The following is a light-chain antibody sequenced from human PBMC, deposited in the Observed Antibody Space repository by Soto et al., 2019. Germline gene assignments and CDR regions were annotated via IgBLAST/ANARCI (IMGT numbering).Light chain of an antibody. CDR2: DVT. CDR1: SSDIGHYYY. CDR3: CSHTTSHTYV. Sequence: QSALTQPASVSGSPGQSITISCTGTSSDIGHYYYVSWYQQHPGKAPKLMIYDVTYRPSGVSHRYSGSKSGNSASLTISGLQADDEADYYCCSHTTSHTYVFGGRTKLTVL. V-gene: IGLV2-14*03. J-gene: IGLJ2*01.